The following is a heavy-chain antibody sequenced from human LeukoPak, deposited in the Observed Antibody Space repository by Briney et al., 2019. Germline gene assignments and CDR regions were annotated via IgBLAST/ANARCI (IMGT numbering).Heavy chain of an antibody. V-gene: IGHV3-73*01. CDR2: IRSKANNYAT. CDR3: TSVVGATFDY. CDR1: GFTFSAST. D-gene: IGHD1-26*01. J-gene: IGHJ4*02. Sequence: GGSLRLSCAASGFTFSASTMHWVRQASGKGREWVGRIRSKANNYATAYAASVQGRFTISRDDSKNTAYLQMNSLKTEDTALYYCTSVVGATFDYWGQGTLVTVSS.